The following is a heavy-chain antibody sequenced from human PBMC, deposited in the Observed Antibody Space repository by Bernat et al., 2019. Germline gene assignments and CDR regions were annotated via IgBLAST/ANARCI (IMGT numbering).Heavy chain of an antibody. CDR2: ISYDGSNK. J-gene: IGHJ3*02. Sequence: QVQLVESGGGVVQPGRSLRLSCAASGFTFSSYAMHWVRQAPGKGLEWVAVISYDGSNKYYADSVKGRFTISRDNSKNTLYLQMNSQRAEDTAVYYCARPYSSGWEDAFDIWGQGTMVTVSS. CDR1: GFTFSSYA. D-gene: IGHD6-19*01. CDR3: ARPYSSGWEDAFDI. V-gene: IGHV3-30-3*01.